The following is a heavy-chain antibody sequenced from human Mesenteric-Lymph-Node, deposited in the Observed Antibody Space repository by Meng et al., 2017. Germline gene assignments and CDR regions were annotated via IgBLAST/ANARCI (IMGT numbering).Heavy chain of an antibody. CDR1: GFTFSSYE. CDR2: VGGSRAGST. Sequence: GGSLRLSCAASGFTFSSYEMNWVRQAAGKGLEWVSSVGGSRAGSTFYADSVRGRFTISRDNSKNTLYLQMNNLRDEDTAIYYCAKGIEYTSGWLYFDNWGQGTLVTVSS. J-gene: IGHJ4*02. V-gene: IGHV3-23*01. D-gene: IGHD6-19*01. CDR3: AKGIEYTSGWLYFDN.